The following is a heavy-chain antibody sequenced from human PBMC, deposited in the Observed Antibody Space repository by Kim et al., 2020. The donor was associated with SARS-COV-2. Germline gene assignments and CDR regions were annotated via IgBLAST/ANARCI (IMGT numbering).Heavy chain of an antibody. D-gene: IGHD3-9*01. J-gene: IGHJ4*02. V-gene: IGHV3-23*01. Sequence: SVKGRFTISRDNSKNPLYLQMNSLRAEDTAVYYCAKKDYDILTGSYYFYYWGQGTLVTVSS. CDR3: AKKDYDILTGSYYFYY.